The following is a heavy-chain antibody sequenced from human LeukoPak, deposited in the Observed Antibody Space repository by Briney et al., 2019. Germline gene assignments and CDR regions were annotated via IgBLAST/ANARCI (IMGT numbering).Heavy chain of an antibody. CDR3: AKDGGSSGWYSWFDP. D-gene: IGHD6-19*01. V-gene: IGHV3-43*02. J-gene: IGHJ5*02. CDR1: GFTFDDYA. CDR2: ISGDGGST. Sequence: GGSLRLSCAASGFTFDDYAMHWVRQAPGKGLEWVSLISGDGGSTYYADSVKGRFTISRDNSKVSLYLQMNSLRTEDTALYYCAKDGGSSGWYSWFDPWGQGTLVTVSS.